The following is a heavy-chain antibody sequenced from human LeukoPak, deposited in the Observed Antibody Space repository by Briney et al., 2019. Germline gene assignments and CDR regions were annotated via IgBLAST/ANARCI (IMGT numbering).Heavy chain of an antibody. J-gene: IGHJ6*02. CDR3: ARHVAGLTYYYGMDV. V-gene: IGHV4-39*01. CDR1: GGSISSSSYY. D-gene: IGHD6-19*01. CDR2: IYYSGST. Sequence: PSETLSLTCTVSGGSISSSSYYWGWIRQPPGKGLEWIGSIYYSGSTYYNPSFKSRVTISVDTSKNQFSLKLSSVTAADTAVYYCARHVAGLTYYYGMDVWGQGTTVTVSS.